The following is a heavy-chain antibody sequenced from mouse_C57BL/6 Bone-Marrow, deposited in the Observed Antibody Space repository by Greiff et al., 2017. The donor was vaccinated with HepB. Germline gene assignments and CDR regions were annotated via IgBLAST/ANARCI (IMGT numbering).Heavy chain of an antibody. J-gene: IGHJ3*01. D-gene: IGHD1-1*02. CDR2: IYPGSGST. CDR1: GYTFTSYC. V-gene: IGHV1-55*01. Sequence: QVQLLQPGAELVKPGASVKMSCKASGYTFTSYCITWVKQWPEQGLEWIGDIYPGSGSTNYNEKFKSKATLTVDTSSSTAYMQLSSLTSEDSAVYNCARGDMDGGYWGQGTLVTVAA. CDR3: ARGDMDGGY.